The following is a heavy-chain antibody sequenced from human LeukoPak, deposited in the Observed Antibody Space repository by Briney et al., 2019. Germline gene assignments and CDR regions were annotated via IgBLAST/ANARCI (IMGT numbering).Heavy chain of an antibody. V-gene: IGHV4-61*02. CDR1: GGSISSGSYY. CDR3: ARELEMATPGSFDY. CDR2: TYTSGST. J-gene: IGHJ4*02. D-gene: IGHD5-24*01. Sequence: SETLSLTCTVSGGSISSGSYYWSWIRQPAGKGLEWIGRTYTSGSTNYNPSLKSRVTISVDTSKNQFSLKLSSVTAADTAVYYCARELEMATPGSFDYWGQGTLVTVSS.